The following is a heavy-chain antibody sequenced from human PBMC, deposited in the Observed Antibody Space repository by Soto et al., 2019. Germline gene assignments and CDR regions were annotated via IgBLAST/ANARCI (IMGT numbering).Heavy chain of an antibody. CDR1: GGSISSYY. CDR3: ARGGDYSNLYYYYYYGMDV. J-gene: IGHJ6*02. CDR2: IYYSGST. Sequence: SETLSLTCTVSGGSISSYYWSWIRQPPGKGLEWIGYIYYSGSTNYNPSLKSRVTISVDTSKNQFSLKLSSVTAADTAVYYCARGGDYSNLYYYYYYGMDVWGQGTTVTVSS. D-gene: IGHD4-4*01. V-gene: IGHV4-59*01.